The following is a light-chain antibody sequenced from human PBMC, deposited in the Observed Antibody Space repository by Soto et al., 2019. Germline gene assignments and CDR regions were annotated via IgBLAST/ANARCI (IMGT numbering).Light chain of an antibody. CDR3: QQYGSAPWT. J-gene: IGKJ1*01. CDR1: QSVTSY. Sequence: EIVLTQSPATLSLSPGERATLSCRASQSVTSYLDWYQQKPGQAPSLLMYGASSRATGIPDRFSGSGSGTDFTLTISRLEPEDFAVYYCQQYGSAPWTFGQGTKVDIK. CDR2: GAS. V-gene: IGKV3-20*01.